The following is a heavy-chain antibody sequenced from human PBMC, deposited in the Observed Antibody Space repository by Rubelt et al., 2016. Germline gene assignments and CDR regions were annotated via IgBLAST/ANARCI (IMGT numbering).Heavy chain of an antibody. V-gene: IGHV3-53*01. J-gene: IGHJ4*02. Sequence: GKGLEWVSVIYSGVSTYYADSVKGRFTISRDNSKNTLYLQMNSLRAEDTAVYYCARDGYSSGWYLDYWGQGTLVTVAS. D-gene: IGHD6-19*01. CDR3: ARDGYSSGWYLDY. CDR2: IYSGVST.